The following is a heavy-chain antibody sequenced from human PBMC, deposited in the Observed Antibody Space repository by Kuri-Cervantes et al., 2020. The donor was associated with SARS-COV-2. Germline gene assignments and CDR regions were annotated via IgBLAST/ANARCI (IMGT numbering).Heavy chain of an antibody. CDR3: AKVGLSFDY. CDR2: ISGSGVGT. Sequence: GESLKISCAASGFTFSCFAMSWVRQAPGKGLEWVSSISGSGVGTYYADSAKGRFTISRDNSKNTLYLQMNSLRAEDSALYYCAKVGLSFDYWGQGTLVTVSS. J-gene: IGHJ4*02. V-gene: IGHV3-23*01. D-gene: IGHD2/OR15-2a*01. CDR1: GFTFSCFA.